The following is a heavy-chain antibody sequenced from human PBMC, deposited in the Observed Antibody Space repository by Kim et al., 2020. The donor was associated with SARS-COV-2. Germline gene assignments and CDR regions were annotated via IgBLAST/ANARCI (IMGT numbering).Heavy chain of an antibody. CDR1: AFTFTSSA. J-gene: IGHJ4*02. CDR3: AALGYCSGGSCYFDY. CDR2: IVVGSGNT. Sequence: SVKVSCKASAFTFTSSAVQWVRQARGQRLEWIGWIVVGSGNTNYAQKFQERVTITRDMSTSTAYMELSSLRSEDTAVYYCAALGYCSGGSCYFDYWGQGTLVTVSS. D-gene: IGHD2-15*01. V-gene: IGHV1-58*01.